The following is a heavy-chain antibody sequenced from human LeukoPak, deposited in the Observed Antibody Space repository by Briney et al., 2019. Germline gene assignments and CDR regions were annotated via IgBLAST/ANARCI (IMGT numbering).Heavy chain of an antibody. V-gene: IGHV3-7*01. CDR2: INEDGSEK. Sequence: GGSLRLSCAASAFTFSRYWTTWVRQAPGKGLEWVANINEDGSEKYYLDSVRGRFTISRDNAKNSLYLQMDSLRAEDTAVYYCARLFVYGSRAEAFDYWGQGALVTVSS. D-gene: IGHD3-10*01. CDR3: ARLFVYGSRAEAFDY. CDR1: AFTFSRYW. J-gene: IGHJ4*02.